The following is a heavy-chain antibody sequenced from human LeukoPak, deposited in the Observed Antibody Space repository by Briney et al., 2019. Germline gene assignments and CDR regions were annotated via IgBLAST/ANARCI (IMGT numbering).Heavy chain of an antibody. CDR1: GFTFSDYW. D-gene: IGHD6-19*01. V-gene: IGHV3-7*01. Sequence: QPGGSLRLSCAASGFTFSDYWMSWVRQAPGKGLEWVANMKKGGSEEYNVVFAKGRFTISRDNAKNSVYLQLNSLRADDTAVYYCARRFNEIVVAGWGYGMDVWGQGTTVTVSS. J-gene: IGHJ6*02. CDR2: MKKGGSEE. CDR3: ARRFNEIVVAGWGYGMDV.